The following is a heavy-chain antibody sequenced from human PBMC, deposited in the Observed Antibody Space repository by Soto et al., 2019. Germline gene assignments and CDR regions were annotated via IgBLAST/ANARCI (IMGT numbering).Heavy chain of an antibody. CDR3: ARAQDYGGPYFDY. J-gene: IGHJ4*02. CDR1: GGTFSSYA. D-gene: IGHD4-17*01. CDR2: IIPIFGTA. V-gene: IGHV1-69*13. Sequence: SVKVSCKASGGTFSSYAISWVRQAPGLGLEWMGGIIPIFGTANYAQKFQGRVTISADESTSTAYMELSSLRSEDTAVYYCARAQDYGGPYFDYWGQGTLVTVSS.